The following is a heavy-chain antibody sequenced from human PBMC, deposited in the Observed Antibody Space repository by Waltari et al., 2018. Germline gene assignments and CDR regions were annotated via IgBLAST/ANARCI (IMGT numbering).Heavy chain of an antibody. J-gene: IGHJ4*02. D-gene: IGHD3-22*01. CDR3: ARVVYYDSSGYYYGSAFDY. V-gene: IGHV4-39*07. CDR2: IYYSGST. CDR1: GGSISSSSYY. Sequence: QLQLHESGPGLVKPSETLSLTCTVSGGSISSSSYYWGWIRQPPGKGLEWIGSIYYSGSTYYNPALKSRVTISVDTSKNQFSLKLSSVTAADTAVYYCARVVYYDSSGYYYGSAFDYWGQGTLVTVSS.